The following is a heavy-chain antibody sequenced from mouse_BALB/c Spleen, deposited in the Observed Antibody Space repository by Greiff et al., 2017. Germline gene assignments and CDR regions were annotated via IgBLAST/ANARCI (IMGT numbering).Heavy chain of an antibody. J-gene: IGHJ1*01. CDR1: GFSLTSYG. CDR2: IWSGGSR. Sequence: QVQLQQSGPGLVQPSQTLSISCKVSGFSLTSYGVHWVRQSPGKGLEWLGVIWSGGSRDYNAAFISRLSISKDNSKSKVFFKMNSLPANATAIYYAARTSAYCDFDFWGAGTSVTVSS. D-gene: IGHD6-1*01. V-gene: IGHV2-2*02. CDR3: ARTSAYCDFDF.